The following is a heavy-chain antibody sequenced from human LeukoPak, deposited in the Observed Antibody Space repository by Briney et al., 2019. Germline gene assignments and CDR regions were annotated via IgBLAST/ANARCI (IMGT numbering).Heavy chain of an antibody. CDR1: GYTLTELS. Sequence: ASVKVSCKVSGYTLTELSMFWVRQAPGKGLEWMGSFDPEDGKTVYAQKFQGRVTMTRNTSISTAYMELSSLRSEDTAVYYCARFLSDAFDIWGQGTMVTVSS. V-gene: IGHV1-24*01. CDR2: FDPEDGKT. J-gene: IGHJ3*02. CDR3: ARFLSDAFDI. D-gene: IGHD2/OR15-2a*01.